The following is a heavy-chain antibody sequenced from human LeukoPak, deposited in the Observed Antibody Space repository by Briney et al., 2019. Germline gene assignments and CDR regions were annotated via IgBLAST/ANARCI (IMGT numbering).Heavy chain of an antibody. Sequence: GGSLRLSCAASGFTFSSFGMHWVRQAPGKGLEWVAFIRYGGTNEYYADSVKGRFTISRDNSKNTLSLLMNGLRVGDTAVYYCARDQHYDVLTAFGLDVWGQGTTVTVSS. D-gene: IGHD3-9*01. J-gene: IGHJ6*02. CDR1: GFTFSSFG. V-gene: IGHV3-30*02. CDR2: IRYGGTNE. CDR3: ARDQHYDVLTAFGLDV.